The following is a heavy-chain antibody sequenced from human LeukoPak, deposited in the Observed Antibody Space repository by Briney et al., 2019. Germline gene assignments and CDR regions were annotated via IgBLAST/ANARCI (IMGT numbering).Heavy chain of an antibody. CDR1: GGTFSSYA. CDR2: IIPIFGTA. D-gene: IGHD1-26*01. Sequence: ASVKVSCKASGGTFSSYAISWVRQAPGQGLEWMGGIIPIFGTANYAQKFQGRVTIIADESTSTAYMELSSLRSEDTAVYYCAREGQWELRDAFDIWGQGTMVTVSS. J-gene: IGHJ3*02. CDR3: AREGQWELRDAFDI. V-gene: IGHV1-69*13.